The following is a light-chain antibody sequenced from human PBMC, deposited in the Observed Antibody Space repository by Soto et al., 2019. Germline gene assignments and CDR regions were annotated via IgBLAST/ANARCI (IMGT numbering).Light chain of an antibody. Sequence: DIQMTQSPSSLSASVGDRVTITCRASQSISSYLNWYQQKPGKAPKLLIYAASSVQSGVPSRFSGSGSETDFTLTISSLQPEDFATYYCQQSYSTRWTFGQGTKVDIK. V-gene: IGKV1-39*01. CDR1: QSISSY. J-gene: IGKJ1*01. CDR2: AAS. CDR3: QQSYSTRWT.